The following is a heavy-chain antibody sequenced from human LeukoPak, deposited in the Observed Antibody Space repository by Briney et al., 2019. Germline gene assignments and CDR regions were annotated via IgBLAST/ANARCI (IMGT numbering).Heavy chain of an antibody. CDR1: GFTFSSYE. D-gene: IGHD4-17*01. V-gene: IGHV3-48*03. J-gene: IGHJ4*02. CDR2: ISSSGSTI. CDR3: ARGHTAVTRHFDF. Sequence: GGSLRLSCAASGFTFSSYEMNWVRQAPGKGLEWVSYISSSGSTIYYADSVKGRFTISRDDAKNLLYLDMNSLRVEDTAVYYCARGHTAVTRHFDFWGQGTLVTVSS.